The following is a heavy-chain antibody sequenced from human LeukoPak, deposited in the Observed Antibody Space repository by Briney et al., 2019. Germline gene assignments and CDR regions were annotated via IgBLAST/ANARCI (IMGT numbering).Heavy chain of an antibody. CDR3: ARGPERSYGSGSYPN. D-gene: IGHD3-10*01. CDR2: ISSSSSTI. J-gene: IGHJ4*02. CDR1: GFTFSSYS. Sequence: QAGGSLRLSCAASGFTFSSYSMNWVRQAPGKGLEWVSYISSSSSTIYYADSVKGRFTISRDNAKNSLYLQMNSLRAEDTAVYYCARGPERSYGSGSYPNWGQGTLVTVSS. V-gene: IGHV3-48*04.